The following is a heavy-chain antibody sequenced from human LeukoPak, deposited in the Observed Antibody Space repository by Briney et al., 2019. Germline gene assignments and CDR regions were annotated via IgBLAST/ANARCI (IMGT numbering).Heavy chain of an antibody. CDR1: GDSISSYY. CDR2: IYTGVGA. Sequence: SETLSLTCTVSGDSISSYYWSWIRQPAGKGLEWIGRIYTGVGANYNPSLKSRVTMSADTSKTQFSLTLPFVDAADTDVYHCRRGSSGARFDYWGQGTLVTVSS. D-gene: IGHD2-15*01. V-gene: IGHV4-4*07. CDR3: RRGSSGARFDY. J-gene: IGHJ4*02.